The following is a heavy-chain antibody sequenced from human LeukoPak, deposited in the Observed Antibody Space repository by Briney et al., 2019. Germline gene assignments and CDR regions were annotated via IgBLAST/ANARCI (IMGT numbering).Heavy chain of an antibody. V-gene: IGHV1-24*01. J-gene: IGHJ5*02. CDR1: GYTLTELS. CDR2: FDSEDGET. D-gene: IGHD2-2*01. Sequence: ASVKVSCKVSGYTLTELSMHWVRQAPGKGLEWMGGFDSEDGETIYAQKFQGRVTMTEDTSTDTAYMELSSLRSEDTAVYYCATGRYCSSTSCYARYNWFDPWGQGTLVTVSS. CDR3: ATGRYCSSTSCYARYNWFDP.